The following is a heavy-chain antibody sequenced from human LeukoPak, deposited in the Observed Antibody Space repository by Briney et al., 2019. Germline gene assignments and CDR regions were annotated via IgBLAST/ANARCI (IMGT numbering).Heavy chain of an antibody. V-gene: IGHV3-21*05. CDR2: ISSSSSYI. J-gene: IGHJ5*02. CDR1: GFTFSSYE. Sequence: GGSLRLSCAASGFTFSSYEMNWVRQAPGKGLEWVSYISSSSSYIYYADSVKGRFTISRDNAKNTLNLQMNSLRAEDTAVYYCARDLGQYYDTSDNWFDPWGQGTLVTVSS. CDR3: ARDLGQYYDTSDNWFDP. D-gene: IGHD3-22*01.